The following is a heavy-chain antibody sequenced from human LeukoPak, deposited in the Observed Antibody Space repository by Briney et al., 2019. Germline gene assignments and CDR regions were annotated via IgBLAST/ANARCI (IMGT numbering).Heavy chain of an antibody. J-gene: IGHJ3*01. CDR1: SESFSGYF. CDR2: INGSGST. D-gene: IGHD5-18*01. CDR3: ARGRGGYPD. V-gene: IGHV4-34*01. Sequence: SETLSLTCAVYSESFSGYFWSWVRQPPGKGLEWIGEINGSGSTNYSPSLKSRVTIPVDRSKNQFSLKLRSVTATDTAVYYCARGRGGYPDWGQGTMVTVSS.